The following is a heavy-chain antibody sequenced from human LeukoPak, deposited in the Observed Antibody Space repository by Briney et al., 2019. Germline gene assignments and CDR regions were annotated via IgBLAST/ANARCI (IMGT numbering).Heavy chain of an antibody. D-gene: IGHD3-22*01. Sequence: SETLSLTCTVSGGSISSGDHYWSWIRQPPGKGLEWIAYMYYSGSTYYNPSLKSRVTMSADTSKNQLSLKLSSVTAADTAVYYCARPYYYDSRIDPWGQGILVTFSS. V-gene: IGHV4-30-4*01. CDR2: MYYSGST. CDR3: ARPYYYDSRIDP. CDR1: GGSISSGDHY. J-gene: IGHJ5*02.